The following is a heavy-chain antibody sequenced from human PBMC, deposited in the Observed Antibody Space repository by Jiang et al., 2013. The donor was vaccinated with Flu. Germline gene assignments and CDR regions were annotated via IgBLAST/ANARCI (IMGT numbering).Heavy chain of an antibody. V-gene: IGHV4-4*07. Sequence: GSGLVKPSETLSLTCTVSGGSISSYYWSWIRQPAGKGPEWIGRLHNSGSTRYNYSLKSRVTLSIDTSKNQFSLKLTSMTAADTAVYYCARDEGGGYGFDHWGQGTQVTVSS. CDR2: LHNSGST. CDR3: ARDEGGGYGFDH. D-gene: IGHD5-12*01. CDR1: GGSISSYY. J-gene: IGHJ4*02.